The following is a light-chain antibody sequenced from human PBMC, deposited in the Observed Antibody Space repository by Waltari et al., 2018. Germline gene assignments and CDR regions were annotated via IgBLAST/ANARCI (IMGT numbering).Light chain of an antibody. CDR2: GVT. J-gene: IGLJ2*01. CDR3: SSYAGTNNLL. CDR1: SSDVGRYDY. Sequence: QSALTQPPSASGSPGQSVTISCTGTSSDVGRYDYVSWYQHHPGKAPKLLIYGVTKRPSGGPDRFSGSKSGNTASLTSSGLQTDDEAHYYCSSYAGTNNLLFGGGTKVTVL. V-gene: IGLV2-8*01.